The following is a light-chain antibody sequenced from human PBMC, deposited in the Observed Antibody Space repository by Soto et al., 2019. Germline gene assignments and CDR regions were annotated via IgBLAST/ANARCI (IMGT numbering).Light chain of an antibody. CDR2: DAS. CDR3: QQRSNWPREIT. Sequence: VLTQYRVTLSLSPGERATLSCRDSQTVSSYLAWYQQKPGQAPRLLIYDASNRATGIPARFSGSGSGTDFTLTISGLEPEDFAVYYCQQRSNWPREITFGQGTRLEIK. J-gene: IGKJ5*01. CDR1: QTVSSY. V-gene: IGKV3-11*01.